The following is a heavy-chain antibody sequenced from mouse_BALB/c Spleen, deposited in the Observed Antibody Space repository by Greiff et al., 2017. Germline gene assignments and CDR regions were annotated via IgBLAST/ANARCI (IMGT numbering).Heavy chain of an antibody. Sequence: QVQLQQSGAELAKPGASVKMSCKASGYTFTSYWMHWVKQRPGQGLEWIGYINPSTGYTEYNQKFKDKATLTADKSSSTAYMQLSSLTSEDSAVYYCAKDYYGSSYHYFDYWGQGTTLTVSS. CDR3: AKDYYGSSYHYFDY. J-gene: IGHJ2*01. D-gene: IGHD1-1*01. V-gene: IGHV1-7*01. CDR2: INPSTGYT. CDR1: GYTFTSYW.